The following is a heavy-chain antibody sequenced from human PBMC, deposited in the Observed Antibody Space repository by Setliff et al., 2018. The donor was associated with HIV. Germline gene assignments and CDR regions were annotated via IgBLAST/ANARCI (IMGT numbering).Heavy chain of an antibody. CDR3: ARDDRWVYNDYLDY. J-gene: IGHJ4*02. Sequence: GESLKISCAASGFTFSTYWVRQVPGKGLLWVSRINSDGTSTTYADSVKGRFTISRDNSKNTLYLQVNSLRTEDTAVYFCARDDRWVYNDYLDYWGQGTLVTVPQ. D-gene: IGHD3-10*01. CDR2: INSDGTST. V-gene: IGHV3-74*03. CDR1: GFTFSTYW.